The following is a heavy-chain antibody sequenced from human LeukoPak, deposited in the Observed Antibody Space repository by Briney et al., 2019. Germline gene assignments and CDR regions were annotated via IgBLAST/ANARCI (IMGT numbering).Heavy chain of an antibody. CDR1: GFTFSNYA. CDR3: AKDEGENGEYWSNFHH. J-gene: IGHJ4*02. Sequence: PGGSLRLSCAASGFTFSNYAMSWARQAPGKGLEWVSATSRSGGSTYYADSVKGRFTISRDNSKSALFLQINSLRVEDTAVYYCAKDEGENGEYWSNFHHWGQGTLVTVSS. CDR2: TSRSGGST. V-gene: IGHV3-23*01. D-gene: IGHD2-8*01.